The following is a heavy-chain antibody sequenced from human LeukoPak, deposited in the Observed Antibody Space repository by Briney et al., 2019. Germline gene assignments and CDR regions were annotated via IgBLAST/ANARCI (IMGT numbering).Heavy chain of an antibody. CDR2: INESGST. CDR1: GVSLSGYY. J-gene: IGHJ4*02. D-gene: IGHD3-10*01. Sequence: PSETLSLTCSFYGVSLSGYYWSWIRQSPGKGLEWIGDINESGSTTYNPSLKSRVTISVDTPKNQFSLKLSSVTAADTAVYYCARLFGSGSYFDYWGQGTLVTVSS. CDR3: ARLFGSGSYFDY. V-gene: IGHV4-34*01.